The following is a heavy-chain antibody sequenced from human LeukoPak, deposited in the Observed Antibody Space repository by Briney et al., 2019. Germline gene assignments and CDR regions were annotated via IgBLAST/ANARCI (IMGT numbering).Heavy chain of an antibody. J-gene: IGHJ4*02. V-gene: IGHV4-59*12. CDR2: IYYTGTT. CDR1: AGSISSYY. D-gene: IGHD3-16*01. Sequence: SETLSLTCTVSAGSISSYYWSWIRQPPGQGLEWIGYIYYTGTTGYNPSLTTRVTISVDTSKNQFSLKLTSVTAADTAVYYCTSSPPGDYGVGIWGQGTLVTVSS. CDR3: TSSPPGDYGVGI.